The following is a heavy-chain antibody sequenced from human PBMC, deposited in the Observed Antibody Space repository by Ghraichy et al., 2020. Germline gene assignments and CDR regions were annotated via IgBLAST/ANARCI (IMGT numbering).Heavy chain of an antibody. V-gene: IGHV4-59*01. CDR1: GSSISSYY. D-gene: IGHD2/OR15-2a*01. J-gene: IGHJ4*02. CDR2: SYYSGST. Sequence: SETLSLTCTVSGSSISSYYWSWIRQPQGKGLEWIGYSYYSGSTNYNPSLESRVTISVDTSRNQFSLKLSSVTAADTAVCYCARDGLYGRPFDYWGQGTLVTVSS. CDR3: ARDGLYGRPFDY.